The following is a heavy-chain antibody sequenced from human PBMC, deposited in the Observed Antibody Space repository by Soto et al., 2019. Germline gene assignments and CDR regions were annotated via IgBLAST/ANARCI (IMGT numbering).Heavy chain of an antibody. V-gene: IGHV2-5*02. D-gene: IGHD3-16*01. J-gene: IGHJ6*02. CDR2: IYWDDDK. CDR3: AHAFFTLWGYGMDV. Sequence: QITLKESGPTLVKPTQTLTLTCTCSGFSLNTRGVGVGWIRQPPGKALEWLALIYWDDDKRYSPSLSDRVTVTKDTSKNQVVLTLPNMDPVDTATYYCAHAFFTLWGYGMDVWGQGTTVTVSS. CDR1: GFSLNTRGVG.